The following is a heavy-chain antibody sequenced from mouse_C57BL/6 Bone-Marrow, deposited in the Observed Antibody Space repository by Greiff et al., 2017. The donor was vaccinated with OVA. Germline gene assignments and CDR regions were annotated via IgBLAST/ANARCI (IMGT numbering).Heavy chain of an antibody. CDR3: ASNWDGGGFAY. CDR2: IWRGGST. D-gene: IGHD4-1*02. V-gene: IGHV2-5*01. J-gene: IGHJ3*01. CDR1: GFSLTSYG. Sequence: VMLVESGPGLVQPSQSLSITCTASGFSLTSYGVHWVRQSPGKGLEWLGVIWRGGSTDYNAAFMSRLSITKDNAKSQVFFKMNSLQADDAAIYCCASNWDGGGFAYWGQGTLVTVSA.